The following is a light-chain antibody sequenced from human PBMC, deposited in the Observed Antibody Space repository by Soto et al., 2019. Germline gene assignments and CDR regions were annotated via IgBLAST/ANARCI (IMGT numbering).Light chain of an antibody. J-gene: IGLJ3*02. Sequence: QSVLTQPASVSGSPGQSITISCTGTSSDVGGYNSVFWYQQHPGKAPKLMIYDVSDRPSGVSDRFSGSKSGNTASLAISGLQAEDEDDYYCSSYTSGRTLVFGGGTKLTVL. V-gene: IGLV2-14*01. CDR2: DVS. CDR3: SSYTSGRTLV. CDR1: SSDVGGYNS.